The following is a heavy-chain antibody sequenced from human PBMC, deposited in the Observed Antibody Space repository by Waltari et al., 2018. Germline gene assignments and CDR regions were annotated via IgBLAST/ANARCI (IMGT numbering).Heavy chain of an antibody. CDR2: MKEDGSET. V-gene: IGHV3-7*03. D-gene: IGHD2-21*01. Sequence: EVQLVESGGGLVQSGGSLRLACTPSGFTFSKYWMSWVRQAPGKGLEWLARMKEDGSETNYVESVKGRFTISRDNAKNSLYLQMSSLRAEDTAVYYCSDPPSDFWGQGAVVTVSS. J-gene: IGHJ4*02. CDR1: GFTFSKYW. CDR3: SDPPSDF.